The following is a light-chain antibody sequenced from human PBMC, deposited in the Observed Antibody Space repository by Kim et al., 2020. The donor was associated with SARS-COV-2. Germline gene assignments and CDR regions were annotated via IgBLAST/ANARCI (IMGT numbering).Light chain of an antibody. CDR2: QDS. CDR3: QAWDSSTAV. Sequence: VSPGQTGSITCSGDKLGDRYSCWYQQKPGQSPVLVIYQDSKRASGVPERFSGSNSGNTATLTISGTQAMDEADYYCQAWDSSTAVFGGGTKLTVL. CDR1: KLGDRY. V-gene: IGLV3-1*01. J-gene: IGLJ3*02.